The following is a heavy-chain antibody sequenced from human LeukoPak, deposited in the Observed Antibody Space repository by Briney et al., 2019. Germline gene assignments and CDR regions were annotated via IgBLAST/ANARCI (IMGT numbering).Heavy chain of an antibody. V-gene: IGHV3-73*01. D-gene: IGHD6-13*01. CDR3: TRVAAAKYNWFDP. CDR2: IRSKANSYAT. Sequence: PGGSLKLSCAASGFTFSGSAMHWVRQASGKGLEWVGRIRSKANSYATAYAASVEGRFTISRDDSKNTAYLQMNSLKTEDTAVYYCTRVAAAKYNWFDPWGQGTLVTVSS. J-gene: IGHJ5*02. CDR1: GFTFSGSA.